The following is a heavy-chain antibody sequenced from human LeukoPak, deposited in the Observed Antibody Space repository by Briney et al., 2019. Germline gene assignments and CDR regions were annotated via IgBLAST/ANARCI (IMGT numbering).Heavy chain of an antibody. D-gene: IGHD2-8*01. CDR2: ISVYSGNT. CDR3: ARDGWSLGP. CDR1: GYTFASYG. V-gene: IGHV1-18*01. Sequence: GASVKVSCKASGYTFASYGVSWVRQAPGQGPEWMAWISVYSGNTKYAQKFQGRVTLTADTSTSTVYMELRSLGSDDTAVYYCARDGWSLGPWGQGTTVTVSS. J-gene: IGHJ6*02.